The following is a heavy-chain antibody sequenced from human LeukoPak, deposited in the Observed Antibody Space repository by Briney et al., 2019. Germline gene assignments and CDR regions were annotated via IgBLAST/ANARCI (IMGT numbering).Heavy chain of an antibody. J-gene: IGHJ5*02. V-gene: IGHV1-69*13. CDR1: GGTFSSYA. D-gene: IGHD2-2*01. CDR3: ARVSGGYCSSTSCPRVWFDP. CDR2: IIPIFGTA. Sequence: GASVKVSCKASGGTFSSYAISWVRQAPGQGLEWMGGIIPIFGTANYAQKFQGRVTITADESTSTAYMELSSLRSEDTAVYYCARVSGGYCSSTSCPRVWFDPWGQGTLVTVSS.